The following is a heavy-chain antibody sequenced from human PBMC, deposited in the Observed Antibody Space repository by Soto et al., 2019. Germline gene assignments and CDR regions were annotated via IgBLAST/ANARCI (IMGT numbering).Heavy chain of an antibody. V-gene: IGHV3-23*01. D-gene: IGHD3-3*01. CDR3: AKDLQFLEWLLSLYYYGMDV. Sequence: EVQLLESGGGLVQPGGSLRLSCTASGFTFSSYAMSWVRQAPGKGLEWVSAISGSGGSTYYADSVKGRFTISRDNSKNTLYLQMNSLRAEDTAVYYCAKDLQFLEWLLSLYYYGMDVWGQGTTVTVSS. CDR1: GFTFSSYA. J-gene: IGHJ6*02. CDR2: ISGSGGST.